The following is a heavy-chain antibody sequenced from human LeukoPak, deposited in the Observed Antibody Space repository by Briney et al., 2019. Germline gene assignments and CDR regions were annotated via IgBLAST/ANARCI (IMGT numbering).Heavy chain of an antibody. Sequence: PGGSLRLSCAASGFTFSSYGMHWVRHAPGKGLEWVAVIWYDGSNKYYADSVKGRFTISRDNSKNTLYLQMNSLRAEDTAVYYCARGGDIVVVPAALDYWGQGTLVTVSS. CDR2: IWYDGSNK. CDR1: GFTFSSYG. D-gene: IGHD2-2*01. J-gene: IGHJ4*02. CDR3: ARGGDIVVVPAALDY. V-gene: IGHV3-33*01.